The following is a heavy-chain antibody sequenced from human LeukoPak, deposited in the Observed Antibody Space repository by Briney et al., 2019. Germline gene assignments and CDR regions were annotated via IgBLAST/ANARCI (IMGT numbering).Heavy chain of an antibody. CDR1: GFTFSSYG. Sequence: GGSLRLSCAASGFTFSSYGMHWVRQAPGKGLDWLAFIRYDGSNKYYADSVKGRFTVSRDSSKNTVYLQMNTLRAEDTAVYYCARDDSGYPALGHWGQGTLVTVSS. V-gene: IGHV3-30*02. CDR2: IRYDGSNK. CDR3: ARDDSGYPALGH. D-gene: IGHD3-22*01. J-gene: IGHJ4*02.